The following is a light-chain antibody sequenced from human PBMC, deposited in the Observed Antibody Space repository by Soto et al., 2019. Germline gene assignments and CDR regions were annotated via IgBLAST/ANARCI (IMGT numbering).Light chain of an antibody. J-gene: IGLJ1*01. CDR1: SSNIGAGYD. CDR3: QSYDSTLSARYV. V-gene: IGLV1-40*01. CDR2: GNI. Sequence: QSVLTQPPSVSGAPGQRVTISCNGSSSNIGAGYDVHWYQQRPGTAPKLLIIGNINRPSGVPDRFSGSKSGTSASLAITGLQAEDEGEYYGQSYDSTLSARYVFGTGTKLTVL.